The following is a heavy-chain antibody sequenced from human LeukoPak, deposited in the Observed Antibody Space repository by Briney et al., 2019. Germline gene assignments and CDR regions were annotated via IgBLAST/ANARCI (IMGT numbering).Heavy chain of an antibody. CDR2: IYPDDSVT. Sequence: GESLKISCKGSGYSFTSYWIGWVRQMPGKGLEWMGIIYPDDSVTRYSPSFQGQVSISADKSISTAYLQWSSLKASDTAIYYCARTYSYGRDDAFDIWGQGTMVTVSS. CDR3: ARTYSYGRDDAFDI. CDR1: GYSFTSYW. V-gene: IGHV5-51*01. J-gene: IGHJ3*02. D-gene: IGHD5-18*01.